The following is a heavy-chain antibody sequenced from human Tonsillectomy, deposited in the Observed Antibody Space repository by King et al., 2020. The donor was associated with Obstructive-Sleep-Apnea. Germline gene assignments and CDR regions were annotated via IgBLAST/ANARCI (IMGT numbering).Heavy chain of an antibody. J-gene: IGHJ4*02. Sequence: VQLVESGGGLVQPGGSLRLSCAASGFTVSSNYMSWVRQAPGKGLEWVSVIYSGGSTYYADSVKGRFTISRDNSKNTLYLQMNSLRAEDTAVHYCARGGGNSILSPFDYWGQGTLVTVSS. V-gene: IGHV3-66*01. CDR1: GFTVSSNY. CDR2: IYSGGST. D-gene: IGHD4-23*01. CDR3: ARGGGNSILSPFDY.